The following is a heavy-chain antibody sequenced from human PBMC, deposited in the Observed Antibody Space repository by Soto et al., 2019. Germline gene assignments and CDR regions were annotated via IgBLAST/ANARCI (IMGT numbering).Heavy chain of an antibody. V-gene: IGHV3-23*01. D-gene: IGHD6-13*01. J-gene: IGHJ3*02. Sequence: GGSLRLSCAASGFTFSSYVMFWVRQAPGKGLEWVAGIGSSGGDTYYADSVKGRFTISRDNLKKTLYLQMNSLRAEDTAVYYCAKKCIVTTDTGVFDIWGQGTIVTVSS. CDR3: AKKCIVTTDTGVFDI. CDR1: GFTFSSYV. CDR2: IGSSGGDT.